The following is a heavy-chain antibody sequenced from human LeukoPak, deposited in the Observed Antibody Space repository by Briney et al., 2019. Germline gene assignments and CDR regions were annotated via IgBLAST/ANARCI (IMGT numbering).Heavy chain of an antibody. CDR3: ARGLRYFDWDFDS. J-gene: IGHJ4*02. CDR1: GFALSDYY. Sequence: PGGSLGLSCAASGFALSDYYMSWIRQAPGKGLEWVSYISSSGAKKYYGDSVKGRFTISRDNAKNSMYLQMNSLRVEDTAVYYCARGLRYFDWDFDSWGQGTLVTVSS. D-gene: IGHD3-9*01. CDR2: ISSSGAKK. V-gene: IGHV3-11*01.